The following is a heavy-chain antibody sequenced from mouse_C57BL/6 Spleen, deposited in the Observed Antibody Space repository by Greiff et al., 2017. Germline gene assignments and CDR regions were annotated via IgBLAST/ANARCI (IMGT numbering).Heavy chain of an antibody. CDR3: ARGEYGYAMGY. J-gene: IGHJ4*01. CDR2: IHPNSGST. Sequence: QVQLKQPGAELVKPGASVKLSCKASGYTFTSYWMHWVKQRPGQGLEWIGMIHPNSGSTNYNEKFKSKATLTVDKSSSTAYMQLSSLTSEDSAVYFCARGEYGYAMGYWGQGTSVTVSS. V-gene: IGHV1-64*01. CDR1: GYTFTSYW. D-gene: IGHD5-1*01.